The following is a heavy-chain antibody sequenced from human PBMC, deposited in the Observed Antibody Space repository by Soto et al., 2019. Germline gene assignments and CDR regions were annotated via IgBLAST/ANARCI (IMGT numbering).Heavy chain of an antibody. CDR3: ASTYFCSGGSCYFEEDDAFDI. D-gene: IGHD2-15*01. CDR1: GYTFTSYA. CDR2: INAGNGNT. V-gene: IGHV1-3*01. Sequence: ASVKVSCKASGYTFTSYAMHWVRQPPGQSLEWMGWINAGNGNTKYSQKFQGRVTITRDTSASTAYMELSSLRSEDTAVYYCASTYFCSGGSCYFEEDDAFDIWGQGTMVTVSS. J-gene: IGHJ3*02.